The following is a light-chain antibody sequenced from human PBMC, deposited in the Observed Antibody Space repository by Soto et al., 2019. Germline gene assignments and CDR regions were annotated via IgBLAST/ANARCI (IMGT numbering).Light chain of an antibody. Sequence: DIQMTQSPSTLSASVGDIVTITCRASQSINIWLAWYQQKPGRAPKLLIYKASTLESGVPSRFSGSGSGTEFTLTISSLQPDDFATYYCQQYNVYWTFGQGTKVDIK. CDR2: KAS. J-gene: IGKJ1*01. CDR1: QSINIW. V-gene: IGKV1-5*03. CDR3: QQYNVYWT.